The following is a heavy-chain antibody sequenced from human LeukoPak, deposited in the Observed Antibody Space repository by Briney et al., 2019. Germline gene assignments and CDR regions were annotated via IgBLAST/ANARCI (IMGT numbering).Heavy chain of an antibody. CDR3: ASHQSGGSSDDY. CDR2: IYTSGST. D-gene: IGHD6-13*01. J-gene: IGHJ4*02. V-gene: IGHV4-61*02. Sequence: SQTLSLTCTVSGGSISSRSYYWSWIRQPAGKGLERIGRIYTSGSTNYNPSLKSRVTISVDTSKNQFSLKLSSVTAADTAVYYCASHQSGGSSDDYWGQGTLVTVSS. CDR1: GGSISSRSYY.